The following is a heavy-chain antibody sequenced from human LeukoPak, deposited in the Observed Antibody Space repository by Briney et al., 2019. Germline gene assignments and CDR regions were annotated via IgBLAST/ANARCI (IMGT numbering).Heavy chain of an antibody. Sequence: SGGSLRLSCAASGFTVSSNYMSWVRQAPGKGLEWVSVIYSGGSAYYADSVKGRFTISRDNSKNTLYLQMNSLRSDDTALYYCAKDQWLVLNYWGQGTLVTVSS. J-gene: IGHJ4*02. CDR3: AKDQWLVLNY. CDR1: GFTVSSNY. V-gene: IGHV3-53*05. D-gene: IGHD6-19*01. CDR2: IYSGGSA.